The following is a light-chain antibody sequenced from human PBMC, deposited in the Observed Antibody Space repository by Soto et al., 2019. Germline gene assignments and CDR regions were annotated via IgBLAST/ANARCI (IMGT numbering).Light chain of an antibody. CDR3: KSYAGSNTDV. CDR2: DDS. Sequence: SYELAQAPSVSVAPGQTARITCGGDNIGSKSVHWYQQKPGQAPVLVIYDDSDRPSGIPDRFSGSKSGNTASLTVSGLQAADEADYFCKSYAGSNTDVFGSGTKVTVL. V-gene: IGLV3-21*02. J-gene: IGLJ1*01. CDR1: NIGSKS.